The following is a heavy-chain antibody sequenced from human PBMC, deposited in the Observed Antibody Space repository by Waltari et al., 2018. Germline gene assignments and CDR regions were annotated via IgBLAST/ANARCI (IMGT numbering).Heavy chain of an antibody. V-gene: IGHV4-59*01. D-gene: IGHD1-1*01. Sequence: QLQESGPGLVKPSETLSLTGTVPGCSTTRYHWRWIRQPPGKGLEWIGYIHYSGSTNYNPSLKSRVTMSIDTSKNQFSLKLSSLTAADTAMYYCARDRDNSPVWGQGTMVTVSS. CDR3: ARDRDNSPV. CDR2: IHYSGST. CDR1: GCSTTRYH. J-gene: IGHJ3*01.